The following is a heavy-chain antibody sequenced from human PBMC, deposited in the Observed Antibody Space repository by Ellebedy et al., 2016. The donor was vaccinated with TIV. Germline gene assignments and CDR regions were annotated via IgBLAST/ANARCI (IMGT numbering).Heavy chain of an antibody. CDR2: IKSKTDGGTT. J-gene: IGHJ6*02. CDR1: GFTFSNAW. D-gene: IGHD2-15*01. Sequence: GESLKISCAASGFTFSNAWMSWVRQAPGKGLEWVGRIKSKTDGGTTDYAAPVKGRFTISRDDSKNTLYLQMNSLKTEDTAVYYCTRDSYCSGGSCYEGPGYYYGMDVWGQGTTVTVSS. V-gene: IGHV3-15*01. CDR3: TRDSYCSGGSCYEGPGYYYGMDV.